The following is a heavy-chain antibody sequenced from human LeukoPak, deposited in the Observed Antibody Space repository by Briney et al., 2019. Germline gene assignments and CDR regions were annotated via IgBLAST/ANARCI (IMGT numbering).Heavy chain of an antibody. J-gene: IGHJ4*02. Sequence: PSETLSLTCTVSGYSISSGYYWGWIRQSPGQGLEWIGNIYYSGSTFYHPSLMSRVTISVDTSKNQFSLKLNSVTAADTAVYYCARFPKYSSGYLYWGQGTLVTVSS. D-gene: IGHD3-22*01. CDR1: GYSISSGYY. V-gene: IGHV4-38-2*02. CDR2: IYYSGST. CDR3: ARFPKYSSGYLY.